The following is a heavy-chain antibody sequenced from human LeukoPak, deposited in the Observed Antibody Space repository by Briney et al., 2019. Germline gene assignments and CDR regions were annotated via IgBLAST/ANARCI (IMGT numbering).Heavy chain of an antibody. Sequence: PGGSLRLSCAASGFTFSTYWMSWVRQAPGKGLEWVSAISGSGGSTYYADSVKGRFTISRDNSKNTLYLQMNSLRAEDTAVYYCAKESGVTGYYYYYYMDVWGKGTTVTISS. D-gene: IGHD4-23*01. J-gene: IGHJ6*03. CDR1: GFTFSTYW. CDR2: ISGSGGST. CDR3: AKESGVTGYYYYYYMDV. V-gene: IGHV3-23*01.